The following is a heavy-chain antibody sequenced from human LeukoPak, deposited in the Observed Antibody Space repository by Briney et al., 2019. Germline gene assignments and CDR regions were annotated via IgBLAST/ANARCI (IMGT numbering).Heavy chain of an antibody. V-gene: IGHV1-46*01. CDR1: GYTFTSYY. CDR3: ARVSLANGFDI. J-gene: IGHJ3*02. Sequence: GASVKVSCKASGYTFTSYYMHWVRQAPGQGLEWMGVINPRGGSTSYAQKFQGRVTMTRDTSTSTVYMELSSLRSEDTAVYYCARVSLANGFDIWGRGTMVTVSS. CDR2: INPRGGST.